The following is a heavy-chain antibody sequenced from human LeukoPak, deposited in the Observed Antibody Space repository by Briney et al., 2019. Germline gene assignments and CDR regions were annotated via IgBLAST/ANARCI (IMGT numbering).Heavy chain of an antibody. Sequence: AGGSLRLSCAASGFTFSSYWMHWVRQAPGKGLVWVSRINNYGSLTSYADSVKGRFTISRDNAKNTLYLQMNSLRAEDTAVYYCTRGLGDYWGQGTLVTVSS. CDR1: GFTFSSYW. CDR3: TRGLGDY. J-gene: IGHJ4*02. V-gene: IGHV3-74*01. CDR2: INNYGSLT. D-gene: IGHD3-3*01.